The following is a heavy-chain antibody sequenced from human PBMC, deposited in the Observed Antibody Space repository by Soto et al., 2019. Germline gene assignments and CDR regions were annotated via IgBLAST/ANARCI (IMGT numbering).Heavy chain of an antibody. CDR2: MSPSRGDT. CDR3: ARDYGGKAGWFDP. V-gene: IGHV1-8*01. D-gene: IGHD4-17*01. Sequence: QVQLVQSGAEVKKPGASVKVSCKASGYTFTSYDINWVRQATGQGLEWVGWMSPSRGDTGYAQKVPDRRTMPWDTSISTAYMELNSLSSEDTAVYYCARDYGGKAGWFDPWGQGTLVTVSS. CDR1: GYTFTSYD. J-gene: IGHJ5*02.